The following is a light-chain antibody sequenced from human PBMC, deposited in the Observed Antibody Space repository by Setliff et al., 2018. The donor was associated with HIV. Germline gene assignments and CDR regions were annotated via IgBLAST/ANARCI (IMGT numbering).Light chain of an antibody. CDR1: SSDVGIYNF. V-gene: IGLV2-8*01. CDR3: SSYGGNNNKV. J-gene: IGLJ1*01. Sequence: QSVLTQPASVSGSPGQSITISCTGTSSDVGIYNFVSWYQQHPGTAPKLMIYEVSKRPSGVPDRFSGSKSGNTASLTVSGLQAEDEADYYCSSYGGNNNKVFGTGTKVTVL. CDR2: EVS.